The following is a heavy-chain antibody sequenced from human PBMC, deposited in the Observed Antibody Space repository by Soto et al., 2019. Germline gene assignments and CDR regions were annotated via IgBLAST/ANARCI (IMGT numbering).Heavy chain of an antibody. CDR3: ARQRYGMDV. CDR2: IYYSGST. V-gene: IGHV4-39*01. CDR1: GGSISGSDYS. Sequence: QLQLQESGPGLVKPSETLSLTCAVSGGSISGSDYSWDWIRQPPGKGLEWIGTIYYSGSTYYNPSLKSRVIISADTSKNEFSLRLSSVTAADTAVYYCARQRYGMDVWGQGTTVRLL. J-gene: IGHJ6*02.